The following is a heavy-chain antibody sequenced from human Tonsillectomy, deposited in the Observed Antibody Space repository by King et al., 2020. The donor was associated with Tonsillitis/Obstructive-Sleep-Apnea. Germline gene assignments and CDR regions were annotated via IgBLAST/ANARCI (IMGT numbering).Heavy chain of an antibody. J-gene: IGHJ6*02. Sequence: VQLVESGAEVKKPGESLRISCKGSGYSFTNYWITWVRQMSGKGLEWMGRIDPSDSYTNYSPPFQGHVTISADKSISTAYLQWSSLKASDTAMYYCARHGEECGSTSCFYAVDVWGQGTTVTVSS. CDR3: ARHGEECGSTSCFYAVDV. CDR1: GYSFTNYW. V-gene: IGHV5-10-1*03. D-gene: IGHD2-2*01. CDR2: IDPSDSYT.